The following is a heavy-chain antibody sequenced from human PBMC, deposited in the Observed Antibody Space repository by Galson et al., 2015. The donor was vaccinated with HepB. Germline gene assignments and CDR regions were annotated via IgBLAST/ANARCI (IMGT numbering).Heavy chain of an antibody. J-gene: IGHJ6*02. CDR2: ISYDGSNK. V-gene: IGHV3-30*18. CDR3: AKDILTGEQQLVHDYYYGMDV. CDR1: GFTFSSYG. Sequence: SLRLSCAASGFTFSSYGMHWVRQAPGKGLEWVAVISYDGSNKYYADSVKGRFTISRDNSKNTLYLQMNSLRAEDTAVYYCAKDILTGEQQLVHDYYYGMDVWGQGTTVTVSS. D-gene: IGHD6-13*01.